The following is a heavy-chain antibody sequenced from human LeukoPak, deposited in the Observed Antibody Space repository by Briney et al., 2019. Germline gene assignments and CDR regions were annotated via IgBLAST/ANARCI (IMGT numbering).Heavy chain of an antibody. J-gene: IGHJ6*02. CDR3: ARVPLIRSSGPHTTDYYYYGMDV. Sequence: GGSLRLSCAASGFTFSDYYMSWIRQAPGKGLEWVSYISSSGSTIYYADSVKGRFTISRDNAKNSLYLQMNSLRAEDTAVYYCARVPLIRSSGPHTTDYYYYGMDVWGQGTTVTVSS. D-gene: IGHD6-19*01. CDR2: ISSSGSTI. V-gene: IGHV3-11*01. CDR1: GFTFSDYY.